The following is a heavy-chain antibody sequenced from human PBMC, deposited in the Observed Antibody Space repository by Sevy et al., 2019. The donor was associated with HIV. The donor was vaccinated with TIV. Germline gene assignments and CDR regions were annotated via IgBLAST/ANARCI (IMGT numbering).Heavy chain of an antibody. CDR3: ARLAVVSGRFDP. Sequence: GGSLRLSCAASGFTFSTYWMSWVRQAPGKGLEWVANINQGGTESHYVDSVKGRFTISRDNAQNSLYLQMNSLGADDMAVYYCARLAVVSGRFDPWGQGTLVTVSS. CDR2: INQGGTES. D-gene: IGHD3-10*01. CDR1: GFTFSTYW. V-gene: IGHV3-7*03. J-gene: IGHJ5*02.